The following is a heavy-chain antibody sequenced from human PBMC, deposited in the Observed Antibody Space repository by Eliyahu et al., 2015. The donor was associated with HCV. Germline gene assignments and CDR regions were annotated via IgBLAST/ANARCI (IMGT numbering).Heavy chain of an antibody. CDR1: GFXFSSYA. V-gene: IGHV3-23*01. CDR2: ISGSGGST. D-gene: IGHD3-22*01. J-gene: IGHJ4*02. Sequence: EVQLLESGGGLVQPGGSLRLSCAASGFXFSSYAMSWVRQAPGKGLEWVSGISGSGGSTYYRDSVKGRFTISRDNSKNTLYVQMNSLRVGDTAVYYCALGYDRSGFHFNYWGQGTLVTVSS. CDR3: ALGYDRSGFHFNY.